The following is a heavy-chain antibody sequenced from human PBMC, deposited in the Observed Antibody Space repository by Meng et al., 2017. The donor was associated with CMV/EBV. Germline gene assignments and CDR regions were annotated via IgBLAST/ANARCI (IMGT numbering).Heavy chain of an antibody. D-gene: IGHD3-10*01. CDR2: INHSGST. CDR3: ARGPNRYYYGSGSYYY. J-gene: IGHJ4*02. CDR1: GGSFSGYY. Sequence: GSLRLSCAVYGGSFSGYYWSWIRQLPGKGLEWIGEINHSGSTNYNPSLKSRVTISVDTSKNQFSLKLSSVTAADTAVYYCARGPNRYYYGSGSYYYWGQGTLVTVSS. V-gene: IGHV4-34*01.